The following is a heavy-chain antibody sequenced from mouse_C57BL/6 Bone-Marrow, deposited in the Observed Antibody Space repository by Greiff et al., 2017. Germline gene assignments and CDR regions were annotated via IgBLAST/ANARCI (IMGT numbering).Heavy chain of an antibody. Sequence: DVKLVESGGGLVKPGGSLKLSCAASGFTFSSYTMSWVRQTPEKRLEWVATISGGGGNTYYPDSVKGRFTISRDNAKTTLYLQMSSLRSEDTALYYCARHTTPGSRRGYYAMDYWGQGTAVTVSS. J-gene: IGHJ4*01. D-gene: IGHD1-1*01. CDR1: GFTFSSYT. CDR2: ISGGGGNT. V-gene: IGHV5-9*01. CDR3: ARHTTPGSRRGYYAMDY.